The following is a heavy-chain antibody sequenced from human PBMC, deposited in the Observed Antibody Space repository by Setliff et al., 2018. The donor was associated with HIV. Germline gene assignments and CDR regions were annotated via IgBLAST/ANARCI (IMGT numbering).Heavy chain of an antibody. CDR2: LSGSGGSP. CDR3: AKGSVRMHYYDSSGYFQH. CDR1: GFIFSSYA. D-gene: IGHD3-22*01. V-gene: IGHV3-23*01. Sequence: AGGSLRLSCAASGFIFSSYAMSWVRQAPGKGLGWVSTLSGSGGSPFYADSVKGRFTISRDNAKNTLFLQMNSLRAEDTAVYYCAKGSVRMHYYDSSGYFQHWGQGTPVTVSS. J-gene: IGHJ1*01.